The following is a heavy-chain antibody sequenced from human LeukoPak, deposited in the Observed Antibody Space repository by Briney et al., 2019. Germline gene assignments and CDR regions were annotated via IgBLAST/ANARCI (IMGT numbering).Heavy chain of an antibody. J-gene: IGHJ4*02. CDR2: IYYSGST. CDR3: ARGVVDSSGYGIDY. Sequence: SETLSLTCTVAAGSISSYYWSWIRQPPGKGLEWIGYIYYSGSTNYNPSLKSRVTISVDTSKNQFSLKLSSVTAADTAVYYCARGVVDSSGYGIDYWGQGTLVTVSS. CDR1: AGSISSYY. D-gene: IGHD3-22*01. V-gene: IGHV4-59*01.